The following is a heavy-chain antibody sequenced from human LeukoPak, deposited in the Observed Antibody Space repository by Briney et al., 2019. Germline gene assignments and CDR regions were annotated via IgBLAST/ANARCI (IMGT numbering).Heavy chain of an antibody. CDR1: GGSFSGYY. D-gene: IGHD2-2*01. CDR2: INHSGST. V-gene: IGHV4-34*01. Sequence: SETLSLTCAVYGGSFSGYYWSWIRQPPGKGLEWIGEINHSGSTNYNPSLKSRVTISVDTSKNQFSLKLSSVTAADTAVYYCARAFYCSSTSCYAYYYYYYMDVXGKGTTVTVSS. J-gene: IGHJ6*03. CDR3: ARAFYCSSTSCYAYYYYYYMDV.